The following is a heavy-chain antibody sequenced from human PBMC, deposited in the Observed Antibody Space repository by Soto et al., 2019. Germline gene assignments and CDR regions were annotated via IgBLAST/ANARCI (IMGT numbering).Heavy chain of an antibody. CDR1: GVTFDDYA. D-gene: IGHD3-9*01. J-gene: IGHJ4*02. V-gene: IGHV3-9*01. Sequence: LRLSCAASGVTFDDYAMHWVRQAPGKGLEWVSGISWNSGSIGYADSVKGRFTISRDNAKNSLYLQMNSLRAEDTALYYCAKGPNYDILNGQGYWGQGTLVTVSS. CDR2: ISWNSGSI. CDR3: AKGPNYDILNGQGY.